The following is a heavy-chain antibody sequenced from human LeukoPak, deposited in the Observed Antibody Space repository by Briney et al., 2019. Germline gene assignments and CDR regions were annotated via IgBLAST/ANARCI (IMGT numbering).Heavy chain of an antibody. CDR1: GGSISTYY. J-gene: IGHJ4*02. V-gene: IGHV4-59*08. CDR3: ARGDGGYCSITSCYVIDY. D-gene: IGHD2-2*01. CDR2: IYYSGST. Sequence: SETLSLTCTVSGGSISTYYWSWIRQPPGKGLEWIGYIYYSGSTYYNPSLKSRVTISVDTSQNQVSLKLSSVTAADTAVYYCARGDGGYCSITSCYVIDYWGQGTLVAVSS.